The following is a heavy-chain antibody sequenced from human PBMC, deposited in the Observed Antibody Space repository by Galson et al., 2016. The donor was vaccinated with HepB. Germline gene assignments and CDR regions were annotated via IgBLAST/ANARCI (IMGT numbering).Heavy chain of an antibody. V-gene: IGHV3-23*01. CDR1: GSVFSNFG. CDR2: ISTRRTT. D-gene: IGHD1-1*01. CDR3: AKERLVRRIFDH. Sequence: SLRLSCAASGSVFSNFGLSWVRQAPGKGLEWVASISTRRTTYYSDSVQGRFTISRDNSNNTLYLQMNGLRAKDTAVYYCAKERLVRRIFDHWGQGTLLTVSS. J-gene: IGHJ4*02.